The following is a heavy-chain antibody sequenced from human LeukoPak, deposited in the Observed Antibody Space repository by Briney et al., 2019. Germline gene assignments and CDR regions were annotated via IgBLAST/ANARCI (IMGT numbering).Heavy chain of an antibody. V-gene: IGHV3-7*04. CDR2: IKQDGTEK. J-gene: IGHJ3*02. CDR3: ARAKRNAFDI. CDR1: GFSFTTYW. Sequence: GESLRLSCAASGFSFTTYWMSWVRQAPGKGLEWVANIKQDGTEKYYVDSVKGRFTISRDNAKNSLYLQMNSLRAEDTAVYYCARAKRNAFDIWGQGTMVTVSS.